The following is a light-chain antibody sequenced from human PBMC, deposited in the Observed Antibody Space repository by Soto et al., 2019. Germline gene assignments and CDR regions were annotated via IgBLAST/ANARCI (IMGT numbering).Light chain of an antibody. CDR2: KAS. Sequence: DIQMTQSPSTLSASVGDRVTITCRASQSISGWLAWYQQKPGKAPKLLIYKASTLKSGVPSRFSGSGSGTDFALTITSLQAEDFATYYCQQLRMYPSTFGGGTKV. CDR1: QSISGW. CDR3: QQLRMYPST. J-gene: IGKJ4*01. V-gene: IGKV1-5*03.